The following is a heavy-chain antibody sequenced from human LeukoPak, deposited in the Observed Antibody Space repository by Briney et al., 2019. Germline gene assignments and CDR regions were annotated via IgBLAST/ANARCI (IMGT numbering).Heavy chain of an antibody. CDR1: GYSFTSYW. Sequence: GESLKISCKGSGYSFTSYWIGWVRQMPGKGLEWMGIIYPGDSDTRYSPSFQGQVTISADKSISTAYLQWSSLKASDTAMYYCARLPKYCSSTSCPRKYYYYMDVWSKGTTVTVSS. D-gene: IGHD2-2*01. V-gene: IGHV5-51*01. CDR2: IYPGDSDT. J-gene: IGHJ6*03. CDR3: ARLPKYCSSTSCPRKYYYYMDV.